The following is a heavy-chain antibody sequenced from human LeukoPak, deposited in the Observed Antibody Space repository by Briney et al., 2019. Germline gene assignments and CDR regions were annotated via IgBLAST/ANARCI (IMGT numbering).Heavy chain of an antibody. Sequence: GGSLRLSCAASGFTFSSYAMSWVRQAPGKGLEWVSAISGSGSTTYYADPVKGRFTISRDNSKNALYLQMSSLRAEDTAVYYCAKADYSSGGDFDYWGQGTLVTVSS. CDR2: ISGSGSTT. CDR3: AKADYSSGGDFDY. J-gene: IGHJ4*02. CDR1: GFTFSSYA. D-gene: IGHD6-19*01. V-gene: IGHV3-23*01.